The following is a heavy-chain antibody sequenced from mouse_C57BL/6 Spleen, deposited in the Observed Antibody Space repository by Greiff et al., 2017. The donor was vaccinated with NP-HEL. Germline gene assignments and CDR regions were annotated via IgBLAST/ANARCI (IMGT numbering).Heavy chain of an antibody. Sequence: SGPSLFPPVSSVTMSCKSSGYTFTDYNLHCVKQSHCTRLDWIGYINPNNGGTSYNQKFKGKATLTVNKSSSKAYMELRSLTSEDAAVYDGERWIYGYDDYYAMDYWGKGTSVTVSS. CDR3: ERWIYGYDDYYAMDY. CDR2: INPNNGGT. J-gene: IGHJ4*01. D-gene: IGHD2-2*01. CDR1: GYTFTDYN. V-gene: IGHV1-22*01.